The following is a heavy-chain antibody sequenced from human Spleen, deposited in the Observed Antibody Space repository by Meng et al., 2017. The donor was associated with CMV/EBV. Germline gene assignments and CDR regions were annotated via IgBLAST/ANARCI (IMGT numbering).Heavy chain of an antibody. CDR1: GITFSSYW. CDR3: ARVRGGFWSGYYYFGY. J-gene: IGHJ4*02. V-gene: IGHV3-74*01. CDR2: INSDGSST. Sequence: GESLKISCAASGITFSSYWMHWVRQAPGKGLVWVSRINSDGSSTSYADSVKGRFTISRDNAKNTLYLQMNSLRSEDTAVYYCARVRGGFWSGYYYFGYWGQGTRVTVSS. D-gene: IGHD3-3*01.